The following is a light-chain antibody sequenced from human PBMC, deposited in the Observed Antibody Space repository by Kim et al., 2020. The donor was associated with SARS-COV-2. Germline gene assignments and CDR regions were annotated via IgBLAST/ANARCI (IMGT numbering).Light chain of an antibody. Sequence: LSPGERAILTCRASQSLSSRYLAWYQHKPGQVPRILIYGASSRAAGIPDRFSGSGSGTDFTLTISRLEPEDFVMYYCHQYGSTPDTFGQGTKLEIK. CDR2: GAS. J-gene: IGKJ2*01. CDR3: HQYGSTPDT. V-gene: IGKV3-20*01. CDR1: QSLSSRY.